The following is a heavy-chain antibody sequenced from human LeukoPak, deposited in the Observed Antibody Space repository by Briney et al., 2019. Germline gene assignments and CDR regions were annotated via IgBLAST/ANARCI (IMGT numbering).Heavy chain of an antibody. CDR3: ARATGYYYDSSGYYE. CDR2: INHSGST. D-gene: IGHD3-22*01. Sequence: SETLSLTCAVYGGSFSGYYWSWIRQPPGKGLEWIREINHSGSTNYNPSLKSRVTISVDTSKNQFSLKLSSVTAADTAVYYCARATGYYYDSSGYYEWGQGTLVTVSS. CDR1: GGSFSGYY. V-gene: IGHV4-34*01. J-gene: IGHJ4*02.